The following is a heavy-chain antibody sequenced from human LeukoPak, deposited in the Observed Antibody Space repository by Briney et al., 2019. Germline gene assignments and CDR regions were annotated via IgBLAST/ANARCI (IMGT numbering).Heavy chain of an antibody. J-gene: IGHJ5*02. CDR1: GGTFSSYA. CDR3: ARAIAARRQVVWFDL. CDR2: IIPIFGTA. V-gene: IGHV1-69*05. D-gene: IGHD6-6*01. Sequence: ASVKVSCKASGGTFSSYAISWVRQAPGQGLEWMGGIIPIFGTANYAQKFQGRVTITTDESTSTAYMELSSLRSEDTAVYYCARAIAARRQVVWFDLWGQGTLVTVSS.